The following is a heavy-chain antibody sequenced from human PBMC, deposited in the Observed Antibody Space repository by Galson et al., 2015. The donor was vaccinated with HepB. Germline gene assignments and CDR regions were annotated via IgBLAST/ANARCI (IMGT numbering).Heavy chain of an antibody. D-gene: IGHD4-17*01. V-gene: IGHV1-18*03. Sequence: SVKVSCKASGYKFTNYGINWVRQAPGQGLEWMGWISSYNGNTNYAQKFQGRVTMTTYTSPSTAYMALRSLRSSDMAVYYCARDHTVTTKNWFDPWGQGTLVTVTS. CDR2: ISSYNGNT. J-gene: IGHJ5*01. CDR3: ARDHTVTTKNWFDP. CDR1: GYKFTNYG.